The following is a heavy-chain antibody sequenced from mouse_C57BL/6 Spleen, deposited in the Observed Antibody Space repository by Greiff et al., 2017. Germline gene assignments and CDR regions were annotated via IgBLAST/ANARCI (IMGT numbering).Heavy chain of an antibody. CDR3: ARAESYYYGSSLYAMDY. D-gene: IGHD1-1*01. CDR2: ISSGSSTI. Sequence: EVKVVESGGGLVKPGGSLNLSCAASGFTFSDYGMHWVRQAPEKGLEWVAYISSGSSTIYYADTVKGRFTISRDNAKNTLFLQMTSLRSEDTAMYYCARAESYYYGSSLYAMDYWGQGTSVTVSS. J-gene: IGHJ4*01. V-gene: IGHV5-17*01. CDR1: GFTFSDYG.